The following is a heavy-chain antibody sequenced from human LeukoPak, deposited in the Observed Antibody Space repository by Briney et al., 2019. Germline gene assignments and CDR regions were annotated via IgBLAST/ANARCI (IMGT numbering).Heavy chain of an antibody. CDR1: GFTFSTYT. V-gene: IGHV3-48*01. CDR3: AREWRGAFDY. J-gene: IGHJ4*02. Sequence: PGGSLRLSCATSGFTFSTYTMNWVRQAPGKGLEWVSYISSSSGTIYYADSVKGRFTISRDNAKNSLYLQMNSLRAEDTAVNYCAREWRGAFDYWGQGTLVTVSS. CDR2: ISSSSGTI. D-gene: IGHD4/OR15-4a*01.